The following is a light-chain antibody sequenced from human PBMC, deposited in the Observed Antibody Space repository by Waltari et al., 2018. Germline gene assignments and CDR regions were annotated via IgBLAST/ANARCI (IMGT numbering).Light chain of an antibody. CDR1: QDISTW. J-gene: IGKJ4*01. V-gene: IGKV1-12*02. CDR3: LEGNSFPLLT. Sequence: DIQMTQSPSSVSASVGDRVTITCRASQDISTWLGWYQQKPGRAPKLLIYTASSLQSGVPSRFSGRGSGTDVTLTISSLQPEDFATYYCLEGNSFPLLTFGGGTKVEIK. CDR2: TAS.